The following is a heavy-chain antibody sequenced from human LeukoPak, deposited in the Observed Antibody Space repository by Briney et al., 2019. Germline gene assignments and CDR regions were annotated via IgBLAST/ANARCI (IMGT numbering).Heavy chain of an antibody. D-gene: IGHD3-22*01. V-gene: IGHV1-46*01. J-gene: IGHJ5*02. CDR3: ARDTDDSSGYYPSFDP. CDR2: INPSGGST. Sequence: ASVKVSCKASGYTFTSYYMHWVRQPPGQGLEGMGIINPSGGSTSYAQKFQGRVTMTRDTSTSTVYMELSSLRSEDTAVYYCARDTDDSSGYYPSFDPWGQGTLVTVSS. CDR1: GYTFTSYY.